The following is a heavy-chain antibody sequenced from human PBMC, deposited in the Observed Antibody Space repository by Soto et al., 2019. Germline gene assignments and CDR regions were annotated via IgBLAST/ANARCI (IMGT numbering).Heavy chain of an antibody. V-gene: IGHV4-59*01. CDR3: AREVRRAGTGKKEYDY. CDR1: GGSISSYY. CDR2: IYYSGST. Sequence: QVQLQESGPGLVKPSETLSLTCTVSGGSISSYYWSWIRQPPGKGLEWIGYIYYSGSTNYNPSLKSRVTISVDTSKNQFSLKLSSVTAADTAVYYCAREVRRAGTGKKEYDYWGQGTLVTVSS. D-gene: IGHD6-19*01. J-gene: IGHJ4*02.